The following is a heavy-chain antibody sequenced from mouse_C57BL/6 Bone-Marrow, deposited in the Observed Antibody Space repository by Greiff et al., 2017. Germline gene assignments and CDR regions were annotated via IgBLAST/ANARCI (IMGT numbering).Heavy chain of an antibody. J-gene: IGHJ2*01. CDR2: IYPRSGNT. CDR1: GYTFTSYG. D-gene: IGHD3-1*01. CDR3: ARGCPRGRVDY. Sequence: QVQLQQSGAELARPGASVQLSCKASGYTFTSYGISWVKQRTGQGLEWIGEIYPRSGNTYYNEKFKGKATLTADKSSSTAYMELRSLTSEDSAVYFCARGCPRGRVDYWGQGTTLTVSS. V-gene: IGHV1-81*01.